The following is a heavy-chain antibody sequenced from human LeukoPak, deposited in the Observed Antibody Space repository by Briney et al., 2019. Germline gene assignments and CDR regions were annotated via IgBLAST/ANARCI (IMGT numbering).Heavy chain of an antibody. D-gene: IGHD2-2*01. CDR3: ARDRTRHCSSTSCTDWYFDL. J-gene: IGHJ2*01. V-gene: IGHV3-21*01. CDR1: GFTFSIYS. Sequence: PGGSLRLSCAASGFTFSIYSMNWVRQAPGKGLEWVSSISSSSSYIYYADSVKGRFTISRDNAKNSLYLQMNSLRAEDTAVYYCARDRTRHCSSTSCTDWYFDLWGRGTLVTVSS. CDR2: ISSSSSYI.